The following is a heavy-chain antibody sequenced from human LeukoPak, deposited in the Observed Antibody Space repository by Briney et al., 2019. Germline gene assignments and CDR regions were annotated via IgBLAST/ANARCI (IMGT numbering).Heavy chain of an antibody. J-gene: IGHJ6*02. Sequence: PGGSLRLSGAASGFTFSSYSMNWVRQAPGKGLEWVSSISSSSSYIYYADSVKGRFTTSRDNAKNSLYLQMNSLRAEDTAVYYCARDGAPIVVVPAAIFGYYYYGMDVWGQGTTVTVSS. CDR1: GFTFSSYS. V-gene: IGHV3-21*01. CDR2: ISSSSSYI. D-gene: IGHD2-2*01. CDR3: ARDGAPIVVVPAAIFGYYYYGMDV.